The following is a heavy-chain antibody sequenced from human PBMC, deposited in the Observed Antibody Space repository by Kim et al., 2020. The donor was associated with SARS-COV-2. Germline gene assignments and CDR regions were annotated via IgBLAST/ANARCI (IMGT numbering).Heavy chain of an antibody. Sequence: ASVKVSCKASGYTFTSYAMHWVRQAPGQRLEWMGWINAGNGNTKYSQKFQGRVTITRDTSASTAYMELSSLRSEDTAVYYCARSYYDMEGMGGAFDIWGQGTMVTVSS. CDR1: GYTFTSYA. J-gene: IGHJ3*02. CDR3: ARSYYDMEGMGGAFDI. V-gene: IGHV1-3*01. CDR2: INAGNGNT. D-gene: IGHD3-9*01.